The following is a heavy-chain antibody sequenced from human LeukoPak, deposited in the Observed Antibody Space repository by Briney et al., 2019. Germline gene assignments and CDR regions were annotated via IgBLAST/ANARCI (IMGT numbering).Heavy chain of an antibody. CDR1: GFTFSSYA. CDR2: ISYDGSNK. D-gene: IGHD6-13*01. Sequence: GGSLRLSCAASGFTFSSYAMHWVRQAPGKGLEWVAVISYDGSNKYYADSVKGRFTISRDNSKNSLYLQMNSLRAEDTAVYYCARAAYSSTWYSRYFDLWGRGTLVTVSS. V-gene: IGHV3-30*04. J-gene: IGHJ2*01. CDR3: ARAAYSSTWYSRYFDL.